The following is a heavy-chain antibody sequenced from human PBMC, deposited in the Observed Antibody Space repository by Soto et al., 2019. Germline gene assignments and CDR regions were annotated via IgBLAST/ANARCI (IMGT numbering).Heavy chain of an antibody. J-gene: IGHJ4*02. CDR2: IIPIFGTA. CDR3: VRGVGTTDFDY. V-gene: IGHV1-69*01. CDR1: GGTFSNYA. Sequence: QVPLVQSGAEVKKPGSSVKVSCKASGGTFSNYAINWVRQAPGQGLEWMGGIIPIFGTANYAPKFQGRVTITADESTSTAYMELSSLRSEDTAVYYCVRGVGTTDFDYWGQGTLVTVSS. D-gene: IGHD1-1*01.